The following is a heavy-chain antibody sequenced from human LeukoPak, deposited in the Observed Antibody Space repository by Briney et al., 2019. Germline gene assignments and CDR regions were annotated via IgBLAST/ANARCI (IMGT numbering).Heavy chain of an antibody. CDR2: MNPNSGNT. CDR1: GYTFTSYD. D-gene: IGHD6-13*01. CDR3: ARGQYSSSWYEIKYYYYYMDV. V-gene: IGHV1-8*01. J-gene: IGHJ6*03. Sequence: ASVKVSCKASGYTFTSYDINWVRQATGQGLEWMGWMNPNSGNTGYAQKFQGRVTMTRNTSISTAYMELSSLRSEDTAVHYCARGQYSSSWYEIKYYYYYMDVWGKGTTVTISS.